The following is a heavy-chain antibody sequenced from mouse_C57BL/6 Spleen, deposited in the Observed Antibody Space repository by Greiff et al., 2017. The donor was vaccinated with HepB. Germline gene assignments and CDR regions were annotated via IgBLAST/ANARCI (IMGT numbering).Heavy chain of an antibody. CDR3: ARGVGDPYYFDY. CDR1: GYAFSSSW. D-gene: IGHD1-3*01. V-gene: IGHV1-82*01. Sequence: VQLQQSGPELVKPGASVKISCKASGYAFSSSWMNWVKQRPGKGLEWIGRIYPGDGDTNYNGKFKGKATLTADKSSSTAYMQLSSLTSEDSAVYVCARGVGDPYYFDYWGQGTTLTVSS. CDR2: IYPGDGDT. J-gene: IGHJ2*01.